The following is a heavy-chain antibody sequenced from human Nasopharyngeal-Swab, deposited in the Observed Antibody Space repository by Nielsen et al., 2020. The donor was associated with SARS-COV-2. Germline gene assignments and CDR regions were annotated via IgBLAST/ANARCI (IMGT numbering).Heavy chain of an antibody. Sequence: SVKVSCKASGGTFSSYGISWFRQAPGQGLEWMGGIIPILPITNYAQKFQDRVTITADKSTSTAYMELSSLRSEDTAAYYCARGGWLRKDYYYSYYYMDVWGIGTTVTVSS. J-gene: IGHJ6*03. CDR3: ARGGWLRKDYYYSYYYMDV. D-gene: IGHD5-24*01. V-gene: IGHV1-69*10. CDR1: GGTFSSYG. CDR2: IIPILPIT.